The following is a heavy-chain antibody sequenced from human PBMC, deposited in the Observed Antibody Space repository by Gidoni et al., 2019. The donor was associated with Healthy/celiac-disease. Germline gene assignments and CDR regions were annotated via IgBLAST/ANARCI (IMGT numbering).Heavy chain of an antibody. J-gene: IGHJ6*02. CDR2: FDPEDGET. D-gene: IGHD3-3*01. CDR3: ATEYIRFWSGYYRMGYYGMDV. V-gene: IGHV1-24*01. CDR1: GYTIPELS. Sequence: QVQLVQSGAEVKNPGASVKVSCKVSGYTIPELSMHLVRQAPGKGLEWMGGFDPEDGETIYAQKFQGRVTMTEDTSTDTAYMELSSLRSEDTAVYYCATEYIRFWSGYYRMGYYGMDVWGQGTTVTVSS.